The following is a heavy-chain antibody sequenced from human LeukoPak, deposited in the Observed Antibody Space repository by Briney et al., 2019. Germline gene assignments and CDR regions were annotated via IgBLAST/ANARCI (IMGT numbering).Heavy chain of an antibody. J-gene: IGHJ5*02. CDR2: IIPIFGTA. CDR1: GGTFSSYA. V-gene: IGHV1-69*13. CDR3: ARDFTVTTFENWFDP. D-gene: IGHD4-11*01. Sequence: EASVKVSCKASGGTFSSYAISWVRQAPGQGLEWMGGIIPIFGTANYAQKFQGRVTITADESTSTAYMELSSLRSEDTAVYYCARDFTVTTFENWFDPWGQGTLVTVSS.